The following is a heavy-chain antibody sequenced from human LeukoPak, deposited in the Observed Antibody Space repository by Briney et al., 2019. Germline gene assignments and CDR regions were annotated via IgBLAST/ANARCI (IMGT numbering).Heavy chain of an antibody. CDR3: AKDRESYCSGGYCHSPGFDL. V-gene: IGHV3-30*18. CDR1: GFTFSIHG. D-gene: IGHD2-15*01. CDR2: ISYDGSSK. J-gene: IGHJ3*01. Sequence: AGGSLRLSCAASGFTFSIHGMHWVRQAPGKGLEWATTISYDGSSKYYADSVKGRFTISRDNSENTLYLQMNSLRAEDTAVYFCAKDRESYCSGGYCHSPGFDLWGQGTMVTVSS.